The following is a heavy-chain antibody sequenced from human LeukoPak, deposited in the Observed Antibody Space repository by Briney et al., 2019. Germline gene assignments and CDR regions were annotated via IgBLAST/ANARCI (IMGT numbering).Heavy chain of an antibody. J-gene: IGHJ5*02. V-gene: IGHV1-2*02. CDR2: INPNSGGT. D-gene: IGHD4-4*01. Sequence: GASVKVSCKASGYTFTGYYMHWVRQAPGQGLEWMGWINPNSGGTNYAQKFQGRVTMTRDTSISTAYMELSRLRSDDTAVYYCAGRTVTTSRWFDPWGQGTLVTVSS. CDR3: AGRTVTTSRWFDP. CDR1: GYTFTGYY.